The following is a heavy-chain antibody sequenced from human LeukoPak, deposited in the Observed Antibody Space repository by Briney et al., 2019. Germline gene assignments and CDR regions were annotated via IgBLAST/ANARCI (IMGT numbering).Heavy chain of an antibody. D-gene: IGHD4-23*01. V-gene: IGHV3-23*01. CDR1: GFTFSIYA. Sequence: PGGSLRLSCAASGFTFSIYAMHWVRQAPGKGLEWVSTITASTSSTNYADSVKGRFTISRDNSKRTLYLQMNSLRAEDTAIYYCAKDPNGDYVGAFDFWGQGTVVTVSS. J-gene: IGHJ3*01. CDR2: ITASTSST. CDR3: AKDPNGDYVGAFDF.